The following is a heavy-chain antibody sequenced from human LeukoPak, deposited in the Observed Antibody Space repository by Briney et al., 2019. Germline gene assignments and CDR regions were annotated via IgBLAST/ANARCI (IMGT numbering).Heavy chain of an antibody. CDR2: IYYSGSI. J-gene: IGHJ4*02. D-gene: IGHD6-13*01. Sequence: PSETLSLTCGVYDGSLSDYLWSWIRQPPGKGLEWIGSIYYSGSIYYNPSLKSRVTISVDTSKNQFSLKLSSVTAADTAVYYCASYLSSSDYWGQGTLVTVSS. V-gene: IGHV4-34*01. CDR3: ASYLSSSDY. CDR1: DGSLSDYL.